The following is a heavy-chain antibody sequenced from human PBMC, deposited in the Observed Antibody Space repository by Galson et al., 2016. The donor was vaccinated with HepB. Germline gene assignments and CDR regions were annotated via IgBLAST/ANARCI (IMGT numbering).Heavy chain of an antibody. CDR2: ITGLGGKA. CDR3: VKINGYNNGWPYKHFDH. V-gene: IGHV3-23*01. Sequence: LRLSCAASGFIFNDFAMNWVRQAPGKGLEWVSSITGLGGKAFYSDSVRGRFTVSRSANTLFLQMTSLRPDDTAVYYCVKINGYNNGWPYKHFDHWGQGTQVIVAS. D-gene: IGHD5-12*01. CDR1: GFIFNDFA. J-gene: IGHJ5*02.